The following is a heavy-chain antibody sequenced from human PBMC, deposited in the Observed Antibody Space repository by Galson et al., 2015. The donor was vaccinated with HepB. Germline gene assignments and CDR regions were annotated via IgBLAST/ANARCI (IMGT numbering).Heavy chain of an antibody. J-gene: IGHJ4*02. D-gene: IGHD1-26*01. CDR1: GYIFSYYW. CDR2: IYPGDSDT. Sequence: QSGAEVKKPGESLKISCKGSGYIFSYYWIVWVRQMPGKGLEFMGIIYPGDSDTKYSPSFQGQVTISADKSTSTAYLQWSSLKASDTAMYYCAKMSVGCFDYWGQGTLVTVAS. CDR3: AKMSVGCFDY. V-gene: IGHV5-51*01.